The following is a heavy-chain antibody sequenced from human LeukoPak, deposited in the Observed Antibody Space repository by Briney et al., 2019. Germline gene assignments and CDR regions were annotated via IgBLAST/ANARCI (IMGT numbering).Heavy chain of an antibody. D-gene: IGHD2-2*01. CDR1: GGTFSSYA. Sequence: SVKVSCKASGGTFSSYAISWVRQAPGQGLEWMGRIIPIFGIANYAQKFQGRVTITADESTSTAYMELSSLRSEDTAVYYCAGSVVPAAIRFGRFDPWGQGTLVTVSS. CDR3: AGSVVPAAIRFGRFDP. J-gene: IGHJ5*02. V-gene: IGHV1-69*13. CDR2: IIPIFGIA.